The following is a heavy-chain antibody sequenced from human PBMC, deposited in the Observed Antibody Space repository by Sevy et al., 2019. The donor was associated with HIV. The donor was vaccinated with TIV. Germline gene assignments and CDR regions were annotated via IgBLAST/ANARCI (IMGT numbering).Heavy chain of an antibody. Sequence: GGSLRLSCVASGFTVSNNYMSWVRQAPGKGLEWVSVIYSDGSTFYADSVKGRFSISRDNSKNTLNLQMSSLRAEDTATYYCAKHRVGRCFSGLNFWGQGTQVTVSS. J-gene: IGHJ4*02. CDR2: IYSDGST. V-gene: IGHV3-66*04. D-gene: IGHD2-15*01. CDR3: AKHRVGRCFSGLNF. CDR1: GFTVSNNY.